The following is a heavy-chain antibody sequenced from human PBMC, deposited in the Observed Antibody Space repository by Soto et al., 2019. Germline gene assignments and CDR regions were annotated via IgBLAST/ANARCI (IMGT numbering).Heavy chain of an antibody. CDR2: INSDGSST. V-gene: IGHV3-74*01. CDR3: AKGVPAATRYFQH. CDR1: GFSFSSYW. Sequence: VQLVESGGGLVQPGGSLRLSCAASGFSFSSYWMHWVRHAPGKGLVWVSRINSDGSSTTYADSVKGRFTISRDNAKKTLYLQMNSLTPEDTAVYYCAKGVPAATRYFQHWGQGTLVTVSS. D-gene: IGHD2-2*01. J-gene: IGHJ1*01.